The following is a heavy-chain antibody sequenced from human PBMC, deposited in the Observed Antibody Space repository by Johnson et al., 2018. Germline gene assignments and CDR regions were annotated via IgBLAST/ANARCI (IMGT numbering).Heavy chain of an antibody. Sequence: QVRLVQSGGGVVQPGRSLRLSCAASGFTFSSYGMHWVRQAPGKGLEWVALISYDGSYKYYADSVKGRFTVSRDNSKNTRFLQMNSLRAEDTAVYYCAKDGRDKGSFDIWGQGTMVTVSS. D-gene: IGHD1-1*01. CDR3: AKDGRDKGSFDI. CDR1: GFTFSSYG. V-gene: IGHV3-30*18. CDR2: ISYDGSYK. J-gene: IGHJ3*02.